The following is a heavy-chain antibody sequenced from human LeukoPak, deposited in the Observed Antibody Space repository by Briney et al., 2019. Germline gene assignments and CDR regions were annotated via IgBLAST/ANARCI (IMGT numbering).Heavy chain of an antibody. CDR1: GYSISSGYY. CDR3: ARHGPYYYDPVDAFDI. CDR2: IYHSGST. V-gene: IGHV4-38-2*02. J-gene: IGHJ3*02. Sequence: PSETLSLTCTVSGYSISSGYYWGWIRQPPGKGLEWIGSIYHSGSTYYNPSLKSRVTISVDTSKNQFSLKLSSVTAADTAVYYCARHGPYYYDPVDAFDIWGQGTMVTVSS. D-gene: IGHD3-22*01.